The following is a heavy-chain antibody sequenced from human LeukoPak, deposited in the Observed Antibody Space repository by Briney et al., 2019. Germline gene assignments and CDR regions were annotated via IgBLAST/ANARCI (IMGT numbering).Heavy chain of an antibody. CDR1: GGSISSYY. CDR3: ARHIAAAGIDY. V-gene: IGHV4-59*08. J-gene: IGHJ4*02. Sequence: PSETLSLTCTVSGGSISSYYWSWIRQPPGKGLEWIGYIYYSGSTNYNPSLKGRVTISVDTSKNQFSLKLSSVTAADTAVYYCARHIAAAGIDYWGQGTLVTVSS. CDR2: IYYSGST. D-gene: IGHD6-13*01.